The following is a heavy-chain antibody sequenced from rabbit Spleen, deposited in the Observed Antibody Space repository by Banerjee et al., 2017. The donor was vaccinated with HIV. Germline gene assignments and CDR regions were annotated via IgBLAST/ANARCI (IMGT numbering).Heavy chain of an antibody. J-gene: IGHJ4*01. CDR3: ARDLVAVIGWNFSL. CDR1: GIDFSGYDF. CDR2: IYASSGST. Sequence: QEQLEESGGGLVKPEGTLTLTCKASGIDFSGYDFMCWVRQAPGKGLELIACIYASSGSTWYASWAKGRFTISKSTSLNTVTLQMTNLTGADTATYFCARDLVAVIGWNFSLWGQGTLVTVS. D-gene: IGHD5-1*01. V-gene: IGHV1S43*01.